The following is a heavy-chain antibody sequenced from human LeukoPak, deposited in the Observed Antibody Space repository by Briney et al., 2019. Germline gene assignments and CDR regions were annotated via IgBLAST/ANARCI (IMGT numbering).Heavy chain of an antibody. Sequence: GRSLRLSCAASGFTFSDSAMHWVRQAPGKGLEWVAVIWYDGSNKNYADSVKGRFTISRDNAKNSLYLQMNSLRAEDTALYYCARDPAVARGPTTGAFDYWGQGTLVTVSS. D-gene: IGHD4-11*01. CDR3: ARDPAVARGPTTGAFDY. V-gene: IGHV3-33*08. CDR2: IWYDGSNK. CDR1: GFTFSDSA. J-gene: IGHJ4*02.